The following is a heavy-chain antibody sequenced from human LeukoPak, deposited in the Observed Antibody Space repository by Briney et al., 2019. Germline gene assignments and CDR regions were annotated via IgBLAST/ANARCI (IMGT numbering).Heavy chain of an antibody. V-gene: IGHV3-33*01. CDR1: GFTFSSYG. CDR2: IWYDGSNK. J-gene: IGHJ4*02. D-gene: IGHD3-22*01. Sequence: GGSLRLSCAASGFTFSSYGMHWVRQAPGKGLEWVAVIWYDGSNKYYADSVKGRFTISRDNSKNTLYLQMNSLRAEDTAVYYCARCRPLHYDSSGYYPYWGQGTLVTVSS. CDR3: ARCRPLHYDSSGYYPY.